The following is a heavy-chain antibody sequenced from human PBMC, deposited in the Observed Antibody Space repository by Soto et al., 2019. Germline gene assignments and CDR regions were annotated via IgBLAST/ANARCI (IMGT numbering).Heavy chain of an antibody. CDR2: IYHSGST. J-gene: IGHJ6*02. V-gene: IGHV4-4*02. CDR1: GGSISSSNW. Sequence: PSETLSLTCAVSGGSISSSNWWSWVRQPPGKGLEWIGEIYHSGSTNYNPSLKSRVTISVDKSKNQFSLKLSSVTAADTAVYYCARGLHGARSRWYLNYYYYYGMEVWGQGTTVT. D-gene: IGHD6-13*01. CDR3: ARGLHGARSRWYLNYYYYYGMEV.